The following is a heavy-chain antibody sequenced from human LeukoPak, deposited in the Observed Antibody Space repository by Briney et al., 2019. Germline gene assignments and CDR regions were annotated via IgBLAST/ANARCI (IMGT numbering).Heavy chain of an antibody. V-gene: IGHV3-9*01. CDR2: ISWNSGSI. Sequence: GGSLRLSCAASGFTFDDYAMHWVRQAPGKGLEWVSGISWNSGSIGYADSVKGRFTISRDNAKNSLYLQMNSLGAEDTALYYCAKDIGSSGYYLFDYWGQGTLVTVSS. D-gene: IGHD3-22*01. CDR3: AKDIGSSGYYLFDY. CDR1: GFTFDDYA. J-gene: IGHJ4*02.